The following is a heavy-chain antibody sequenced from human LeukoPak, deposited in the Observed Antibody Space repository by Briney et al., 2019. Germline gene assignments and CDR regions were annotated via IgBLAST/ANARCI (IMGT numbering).Heavy chain of an antibody. CDR1: GFTFSSYA. V-gene: IGHV3-23*01. Sequence: GGSLRLSRAASGFTFSSYAMSWVRQAPGKGLEWVSAISGSGGSTYYADSVKGRFTISRDNSKNTLYLQMNSLRAEDTAVYYCAKSIYSGYGSHLDYWGQGTLVTVSS. CDR3: AKSIYSGYGSHLDY. D-gene: IGHD5-12*01. CDR2: ISGSGGST. J-gene: IGHJ4*02.